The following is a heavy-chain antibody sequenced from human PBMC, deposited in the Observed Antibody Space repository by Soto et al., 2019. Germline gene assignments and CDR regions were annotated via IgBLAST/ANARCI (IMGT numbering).Heavy chain of an antibody. CDR3: ERTMKYPGTWYLLFCRDK. J-gene: IGHJ6*01. D-gene: IGHD2-15*01. CDR1: GGSFSGYY. V-gene: IGHV4-34*01. Sequence: SETLSLTCAVYGGSFSGYYWSWIRQPPGKGLEWIGEINHSGSTNYNPSLKSRVTISVDTSKNQFSLKLSSVTAADTAVYYCERTMKYPGTWYLLFCRDKWGQGTTVTV. CDR2: INHSGST.